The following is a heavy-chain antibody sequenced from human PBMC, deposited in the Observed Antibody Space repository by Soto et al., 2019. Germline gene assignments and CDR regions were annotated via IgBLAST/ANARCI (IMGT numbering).Heavy chain of an antibody. CDR1: GDSISGSNYY. J-gene: IGHJ6*02. V-gene: IGHV4-39*01. D-gene: IGHD3-3*01. CDR2: IYYTGAI. CDR3: ARGDYDFWNGYYFTYYAIDF. Sequence: SETLSLTCSVSGDSISGSNYYLGLILQPPGKGLEWIGSIYYTGAIYYNPSLKSRLTISVDTSKNQFSLRLNSVTTADTAVYYCARGDYDFWNGYYFTYYAIDFWGQGATVTVSS.